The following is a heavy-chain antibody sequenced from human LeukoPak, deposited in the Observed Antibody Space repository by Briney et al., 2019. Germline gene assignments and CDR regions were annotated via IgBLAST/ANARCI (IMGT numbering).Heavy chain of an antibody. Sequence: PSETLSLTCTVSGGSISSYYWSWIRQPPGKGLEWIGNIYDSGSTNYNPSLKSRLTISVDTSKNQCSLKLSSVTAADTAVYYSAIQSISGSSLSYFDYWGQGTLVNVSS. J-gene: IGHJ4*02. CDR2: IYDSGST. V-gene: IGHV4-59*01. CDR3: AIQSISGSSLSYFDY. CDR1: GGSISSYY. D-gene: IGHD3-22*01.